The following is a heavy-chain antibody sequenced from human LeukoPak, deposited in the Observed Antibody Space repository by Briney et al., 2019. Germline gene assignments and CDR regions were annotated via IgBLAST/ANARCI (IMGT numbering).Heavy chain of an antibody. V-gene: IGHV3-15*01. J-gene: IGHJ4*02. CDR1: GFTVSSNY. Sequence: RTGGSLRLSCAASGFTVSSNYMSWVRQAPGKGLEWVGRIKSKIGGGATDFGAPVKGRFGISRDDSENTMYLHMNSLRTEDTAVYYCTTGNWGPYWGQGTLVTVSS. CDR3: TTGNWGPY. CDR2: IKSKIGGGAT. D-gene: IGHD7-27*01.